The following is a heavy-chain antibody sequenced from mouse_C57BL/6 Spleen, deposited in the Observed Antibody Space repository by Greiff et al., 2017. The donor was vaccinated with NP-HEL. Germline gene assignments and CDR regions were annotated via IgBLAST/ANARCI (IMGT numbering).Heavy chain of an antibody. V-gene: IGHV5-6*01. D-gene: IGHD1-1*01. CDR1: GFTFSSYG. Sequence: VQLKESGGDLVKPGGSLKLSCAASGFTFSSYGMSWVRQTPDKRLEWVATISSGGSYTYYPDSVKGRFTISRDNGKNTLYLQMSSLKSEDTAMYYCARQNYGSGNDYWGQGTTLTVSS. CDR3: ARQNYGSGNDY. J-gene: IGHJ2*01. CDR2: ISSGGSYT.